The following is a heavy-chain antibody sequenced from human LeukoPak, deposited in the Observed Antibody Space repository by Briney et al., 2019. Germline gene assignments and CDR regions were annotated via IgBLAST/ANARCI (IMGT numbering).Heavy chain of an antibody. Sequence: SGGSLRLSCAASGFTFSDYYMSWIRQAPGKGLEWVSYISSSSSYTNYADSVKGRFTISRDNAKNSLYLQMNSLRAEDTAVYYCARGGVVVPAAMIEYYYGMDVWGQGTTVTVSS. D-gene: IGHD2-2*01. V-gene: IGHV3-11*05. CDR1: GFTFSDYY. CDR3: ARGGVVVPAAMIEYYYGMDV. CDR2: ISSSSSYT. J-gene: IGHJ6*02.